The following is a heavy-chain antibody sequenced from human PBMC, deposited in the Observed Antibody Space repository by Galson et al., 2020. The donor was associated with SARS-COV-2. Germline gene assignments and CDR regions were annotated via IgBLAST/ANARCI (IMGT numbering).Heavy chain of an antibody. D-gene: IGHD6-19*01. CDR1: GASVSSYY. CDR3: SRQGTISSGISNDSFDI. Sequence: SETLSLTCTVSGASVSSYYWSWIRQPPGKGLEWIGYIHYSGSTNYNPSLKSRVTISVDTSKNQFSLRLTSVTAADTAFYYCSRQGTISSGISNDSFDIWGKGTMVTVSS. V-gene: IGHV4-59*08. CDR2: IHYSGST. J-gene: IGHJ3*02.